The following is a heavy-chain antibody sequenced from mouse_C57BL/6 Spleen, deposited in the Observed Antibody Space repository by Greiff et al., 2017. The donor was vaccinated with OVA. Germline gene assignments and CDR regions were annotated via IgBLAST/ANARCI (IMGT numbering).Heavy chain of an antibody. D-gene: IGHD2-5*01. J-gene: IGHJ4*01. CDR2: IYPGDGDT. CDR3: ARDGTGSYSNCERSYAMDY. CDR1: GYAFSSSW. Sequence: QVQLQQSGPELVKPGASVKISCKASGYAFSSSWMHWVKQRPGKGLEWIGRIYPGDGDTNYNGKFKGKAILTADKSSSTAYIQLSSLTSEHRTVYFCARDGTGSYSNCERSYAMDYWGQGTSVTVSS. V-gene: IGHV1-82*01.